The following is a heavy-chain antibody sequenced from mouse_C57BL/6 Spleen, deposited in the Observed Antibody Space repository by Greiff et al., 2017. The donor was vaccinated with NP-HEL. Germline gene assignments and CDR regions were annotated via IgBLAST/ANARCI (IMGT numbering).Heavy chain of an antibody. CDR1: GFTFSDYG. J-gene: IGHJ3*01. CDR2: ISSGSSTI. Sequence: EVMLVESGGGLVKPGGSLKLSCAASGFTFSDYGMHWVRQAPAKGLEWVAYISSGSSTIYYADTVKGRFTISRDNAKNTLFLQMTSLRSEDTARYYCASAELRAYWGQGTLVTVSA. D-gene: IGHD4-1*01. CDR3: ASAELRAY. V-gene: IGHV5-17*01.